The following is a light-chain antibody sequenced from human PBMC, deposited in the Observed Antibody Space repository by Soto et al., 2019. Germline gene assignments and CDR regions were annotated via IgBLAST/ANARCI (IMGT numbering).Light chain of an antibody. CDR3: QQYNDIWT. Sequence: DIQMTQSPSTLSASVGDRVTITCRASQSISSWLAWYQQKPGKAPKLLIYKASTLESGVPSRFSGSGSGTEFTLAIRSLQPDDSATYYCQQYNDIWTFGQGNKVEIK. CDR2: KAS. J-gene: IGKJ1*01. CDR1: QSISSW. V-gene: IGKV1-5*03.